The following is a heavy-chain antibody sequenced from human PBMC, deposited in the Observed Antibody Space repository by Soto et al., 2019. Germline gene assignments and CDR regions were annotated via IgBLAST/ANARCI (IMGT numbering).Heavy chain of an antibody. CDR2: IKTDGSST. CDR3: ARSLNEVDY. Sequence: EVQLVESGGGLVQPGESLRLSCEASGFTFSNHWMHWVRQAPGKGPVWVARIKTDGSSTNYADYVKGRFTVCRDNAKNTTFLQMAGLGVEDTPVYYCARSLNEVDYWGQGTLVTVSS. V-gene: IGHV3-74*01. CDR1: GFTFSNHW. J-gene: IGHJ4*02.